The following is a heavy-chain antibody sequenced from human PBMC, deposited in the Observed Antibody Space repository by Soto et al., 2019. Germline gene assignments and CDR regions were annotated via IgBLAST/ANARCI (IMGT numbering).Heavy chain of an antibody. J-gene: IGHJ6*02. CDR2: ISGSGGST. Sequence: GGSLSLSCAASGFTFSSYAMSWVRQAPGKGLEWVSAISGSGGSTYYADSVKGRFTISRDNSKNTLYLQMNSLRAEDTAVYYCAKGRTLGYYYGMDVWGQGTTVTVSS. V-gene: IGHV3-23*01. D-gene: IGHD7-27*01. CDR1: GFTFSSYA. CDR3: AKGRTLGYYYGMDV.